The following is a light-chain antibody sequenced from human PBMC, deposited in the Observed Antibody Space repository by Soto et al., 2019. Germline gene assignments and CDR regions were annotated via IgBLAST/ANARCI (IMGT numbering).Light chain of an antibody. Sequence: QSVLTQSPSVSGAPRQSVNISCSGNNSNIGSNAVHWYQQLPGKAPKLLMYYIDMLPSGVSDRFSGSKSGTSASLAISGLQSEDEGDYYCATWDDRLTAWVFGGGTKVTVL. J-gene: IGLJ3*02. CDR2: YID. CDR3: ATWDDRLTAWV. V-gene: IGLV1-36*01. CDR1: NSNIGSNA.